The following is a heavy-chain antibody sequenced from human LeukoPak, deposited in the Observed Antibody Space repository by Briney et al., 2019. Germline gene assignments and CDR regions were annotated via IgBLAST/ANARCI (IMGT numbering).Heavy chain of an antibody. CDR3: ARVGLLAATRY. V-gene: IGHV3-48*01. CDR1: GFTFSSYS. J-gene: IGHJ4*02. D-gene: IGHD2-15*01. CDR2: ISSSSSTI. Sequence: HFGGSLRLSCAASGFTFSSYSMNWVRQAPGKGLEWVSYISSSSSTIYYADSVKGRFTISRDNAKNSLYLQMNSLRAEDTAVYYCARVGLLAATRYWGQGTLVTVSS.